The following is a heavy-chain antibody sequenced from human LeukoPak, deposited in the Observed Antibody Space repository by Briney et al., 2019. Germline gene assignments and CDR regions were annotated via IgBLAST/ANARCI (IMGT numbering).Heavy chain of an antibody. J-gene: IGHJ3*02. V-gene: IGHV3-7*01. CDR1: GFTFSSYW. D-gene: IGHD1-7*01. Sequence: KPGGSLRLSCAASGFTFSSYWMSWVRQAPGKGLEWVANIKQDGSEKYYVDSVKGRFTISRDNAKNSLYLQMNSLRAEDTAVYYCARDSPYNWNYDASAFDIWGQGTMVTVSS. CDR3: ARDSPYNWNYDASAFDI. CDR2: IKQDGSEK.